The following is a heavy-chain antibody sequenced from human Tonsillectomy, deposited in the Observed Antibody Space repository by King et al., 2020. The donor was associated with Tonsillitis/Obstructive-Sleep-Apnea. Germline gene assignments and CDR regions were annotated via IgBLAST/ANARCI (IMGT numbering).Heavy chain of an antibody. CDR1: GFTFDDYA. J-gene: IGHJ6*03. D-gene: IGHD3-3*01. CDR3: AKEGLAYYDFWRGSRYYYYMDV. V-gene: IGHV3-9*01. CDR2: ISWNSGSI. Sequence: VQLVESGGGLVQPGRSLRLSCAASGFTFDDYAMHWVRQAPGKGLEWVSGISWNSGSIGYADSVKGRFTISRDNAKNSLYLQMNSLRAEDTALYYCAKEGLAYYDFWRGSRYYYYMDVWGKGTTVTVSS.